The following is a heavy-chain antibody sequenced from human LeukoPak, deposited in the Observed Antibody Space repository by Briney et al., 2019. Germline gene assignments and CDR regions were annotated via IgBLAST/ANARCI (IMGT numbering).Heavy chain of an antibody. J-gene: IGHJ6*02. CDR3: ARASRDYFYYGMDV. Sequence: ASVKVPCKASGYTFTRYDINWVRQATGQGLEWMGWMNPNSGNTGYAQKFQGRVTMTRNTSISTAYMELSSLRSEDTAVYYCARASRDYFYYGMDVWGQGTTVTVSS. V-gene: IGHV1-8*01. CDR1: GYTFTRYD. CDR2: MNPNSGNT.